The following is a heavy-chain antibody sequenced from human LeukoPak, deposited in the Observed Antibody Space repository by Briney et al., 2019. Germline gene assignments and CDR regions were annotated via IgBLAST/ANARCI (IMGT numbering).Heavy chain of an antibody. J-gene: IGHJ6*02. Sequence: SETLSLTCTVSGGSVSSGSYYWSWIRQPPGKGLEWIGYIYYSGSTNYNPSLKSRVTISIDTSKNQFSLKLSSVIAADTAVYYCARPKRDDVGNSFYYYGMDVWGQGTTVTVSS. CDR1: GGSVSSGSYY. CDR2: IYYSGST. CDR3: ARPKRDDVGNSFYYYGMDV. D-gene: IGHD4-23*01. V-gene: IGHV4-61*01.